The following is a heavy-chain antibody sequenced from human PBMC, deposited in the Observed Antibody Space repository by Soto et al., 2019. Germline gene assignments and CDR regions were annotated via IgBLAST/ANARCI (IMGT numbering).Heavy chain of an antibody. CDR2: ISSSSSTI. J-gene: IGHJ3*02. Sequence: GGSLRLSCAASGFTFSSYSMNWVRQAPGKGLEWVSYISSSSSTIYYADSVKGRFTISRDNAKNSLYLQMNSLRAEDTAVYYCARGRYCGGDCYDAFDIWGQGTMVTVSS. CDR1: GFTFSSYS. D-gene: IGHD2-21*02. CDR3: ARGRYCGGDCYDAFDI. V-gene: IGHV3-48*04.